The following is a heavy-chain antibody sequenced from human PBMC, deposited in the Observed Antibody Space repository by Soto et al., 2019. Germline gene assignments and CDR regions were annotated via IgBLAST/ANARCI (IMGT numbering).Heavy chain of an antibody. CDR2: INHSGST. V-gene: IGHV4-34*01. CDR1: GGSFSGYY. D-gene: IGHD3-3*01. Sequence: SETLSLTCAVYGGSFSGYYWSWIRQPPGKGLEWIGEINHSGSTNYNPSLKSRVTISVDTSKNQFSLKLSSVTAADTAVYYCARVGPTIFGVKQNWFDPWGQGTLVTVYS. J-gene: IGHJ5*02. CDR3: ARVGPTIFGVKQNWFDP.